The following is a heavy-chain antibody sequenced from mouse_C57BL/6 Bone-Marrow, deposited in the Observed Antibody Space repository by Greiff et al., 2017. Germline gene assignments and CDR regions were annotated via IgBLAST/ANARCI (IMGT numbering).Heavy chain of an antibody. CDR2: INPNNGGT. D-gene: IGHD2-1*01. Sequence: EVQLQESGPELVKPGASVKMSCKASGYTFTDYNMHWVKQSHGKSLEWIGYINPNNGGTSYNQKFKGKATLTVNKSSSTAYMELRSLTSEDSAVYYCASLYGKGPDYWGQGTTLTVSS. CDR1: GYTFTDYN. CDR3: ASLYGKGPDY. V-gene: IGHV1-22*01. J-gene: IGHJ2*01.